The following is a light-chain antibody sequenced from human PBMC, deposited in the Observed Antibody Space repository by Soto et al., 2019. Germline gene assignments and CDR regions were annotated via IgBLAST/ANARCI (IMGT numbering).Light chain of an antibody. V-gene: IGKV3-11*01. CDR3: HQRSNWPGT. J-gene: IGKJ1*01. CDR1: QSVSSY. CDR2: DAS. Sequence: EIVLTQSPATLSLSPGERATLSCRASQSVSSYLAWYQQKPGQAPRLLIYDASNRATDIPARFSGSGSETDFTLTISSLEPEDFAVYYCHQRSNWPGTFGQGTKVEIK.